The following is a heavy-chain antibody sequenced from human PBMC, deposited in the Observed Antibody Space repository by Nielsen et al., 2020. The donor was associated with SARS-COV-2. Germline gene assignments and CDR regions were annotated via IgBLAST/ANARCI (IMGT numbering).Heavy chain of an antibody. J-gene: IGHJ2*01. Sequence: PGKGLEWIGYIYYSGSTNYNPSLKSRVTISVDTSKNQFSLKLSSVTAADTAVYYCARSGTYYDFWSGHYWYFDLWGRGTLVTVSS. CDR3: ARSGTYYDFWSGHYWYFDL. CDR2: IYYSGST. V-gene: IGHV4-59*08. D-gene: IGHD3-3*01.